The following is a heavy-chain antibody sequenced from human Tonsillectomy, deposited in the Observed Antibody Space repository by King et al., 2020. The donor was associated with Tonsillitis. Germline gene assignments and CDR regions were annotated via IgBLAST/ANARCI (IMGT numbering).Heavy chain of an antibody. Sequence: VQLVESGAEVKKPGDSLKISCRGTGYSFSTYWIGWVRQMPGKGLEWMGSTHPGDSDTRYSPSFQGQVTISADKSIDTAYMQCGSLKASDTAIYYCARLEGGSPYYYYYMDVWGKGTTVTVSS. D-gene: IGHD3-16*01. CDR3: ARLEGGSPYYYYYMDV. V-gene: IGHV5-51*03. CDR2: THPGDSDT. CDR1: GYSFSTYW. J-gene: IGHJ6*03.